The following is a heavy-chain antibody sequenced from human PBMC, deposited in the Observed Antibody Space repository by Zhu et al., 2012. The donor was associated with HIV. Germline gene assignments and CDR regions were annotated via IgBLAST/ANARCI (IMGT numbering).Heavy chain of an antibody. CDR2: IHHSGTT. Sequence: QVQLQESGPGLVKPSQTLSLTCTVSGGSISSGDYYWSWIRQPPGKGLEWIAYIHHSGTTYYNPSPKSRLSISIDTSKNQFSLRLSSVSAADTAVYFCARADGSGTYYYYYMDVWGKGTTVTVSS. CDR1: GGSISSGDYY. CDR3: ARADGSGTYYYYYMDV. D-gene: IGHD3-10*01. V-gene: IGHV4-30-4*08. J-gene: IGHJ6*03.